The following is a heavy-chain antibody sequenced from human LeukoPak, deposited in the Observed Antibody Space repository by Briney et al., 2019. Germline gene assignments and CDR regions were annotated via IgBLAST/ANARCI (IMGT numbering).Heavy chain of an antibody. CDR2: IYYSGST. D-gene: IGHD3-10*01. CDR3: ARLNTEVWFGESVNWFDP. CDR1: GGSISSSSYY. J-gene: IGHJ5*02. Sequence: KASETLSLTCTVPGGSISSSSYYWGWIRQPPGKGLEWIGSIYYSGSTYYNPSFKSRVSISVDTSKNQFSLKLSSVTAADTAVYYCARLNTEVWFGESVNWFDPWGQGTLVTVSS. V-gene: IGHV4-39*01.